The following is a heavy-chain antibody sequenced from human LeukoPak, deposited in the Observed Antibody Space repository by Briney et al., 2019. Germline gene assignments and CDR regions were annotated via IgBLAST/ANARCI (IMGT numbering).Heavy chain of an antibody. CDR1: GYIFIDYY. CDR3: ASSIVYCSSTSCYFN. V-gene: IGHV1-2*02. D-gene: IGHD2-2*01. CDR2: INPNSGDT. Sequence: ASVKVSCKASGYIFIDYYMHWVRQAPGQGLEWMGLINPNSGDTRYTQQFRDRVTMTRDTSISTAYMELSRLRSDDTAVYYCASSIVYCSSTSCYFNWGQGTLVTVSS. J-gene: IGHJ4*02.